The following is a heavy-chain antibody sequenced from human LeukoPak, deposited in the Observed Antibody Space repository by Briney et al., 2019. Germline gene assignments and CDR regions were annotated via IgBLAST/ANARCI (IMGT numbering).Heavy chain of an antibody. Sequence: GGSLRLSCAASGFTFSSYAMGWVRQATGKGLECVSGNSGSGGNTYYADPVKGRFTISRDNSKNTLDLQMNSLRVEDTAVYYCANARYYSGNWYGHDYWGQGTLVTVSS. CDR3: ANARYYSGNWYGHDY. D-gene: IGHD6-13*01. V-gene: IGHV3-23*01. CDR2: NSGSGGNT. J-gene: IGHJ4*02. CDR1: GFTFSSYA.